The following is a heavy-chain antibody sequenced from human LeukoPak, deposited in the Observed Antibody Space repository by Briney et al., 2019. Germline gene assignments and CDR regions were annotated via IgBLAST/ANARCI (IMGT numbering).Heavy chain of an antibody. J-gene: IGHJ3*02. D-gene: IGHD3-22*01. V-gene: IGHV4-59*08. CDR2: MYFSGSA. CDR3: ARGSYYYDSSGYDAFDI. Sequence: AETLSLTCTVSGGSITDYYWSWIRHSSGKGLEWIGYMYFSGSAYYSPSLKSRVTISVDTSKNQFSLKLSSVTAADTAVYYCARGSYYYDSSGYDAFDIWGQGTMVTVSS. CDR1: GGSITDYY.